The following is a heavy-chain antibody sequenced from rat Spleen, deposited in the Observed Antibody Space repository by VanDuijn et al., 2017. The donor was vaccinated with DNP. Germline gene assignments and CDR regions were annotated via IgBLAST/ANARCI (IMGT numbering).Heavy chain of an antibody. CDR3: AKPASYGGYWFAY. D-gene: IGHD1-11*01. V-gene: IGHV5-7*01. CDR1: GFTFSNSD. J-gene: IGHJ3*01. Sequence: EVQVVESGGGLVQPGRSMKVSCAASGFTFSNSDMAWVRQAPKKGLEWVATIFFDGSGTYYGDSVKGRFTISRDNAKSVLYLQMDRLRSEDTATYYCAKPASYGGYWFAYWGQGTLVTVSS. CDR2: IFFDGSGT.